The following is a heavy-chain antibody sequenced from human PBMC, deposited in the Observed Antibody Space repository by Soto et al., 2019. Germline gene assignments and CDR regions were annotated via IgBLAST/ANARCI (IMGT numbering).Heavy chain of an antibody. J-gene: IGHJ5*02. CDR3: AREGRIVATTQHAYNWFDP. V-gene: IGHV4-31*03. Sequence: TLSLTCTVSGGSISSGGYYWSWIRQHPGKGLEWIGYIYYSGSTYYNPSLKSRVTISVDTSKNQFSLKLSSVTAADTAVYYCAREGRIVATTQHAYNWFDPRGQGTLVTVSS. D-gene: IGHD5-12*01. CDR2: IYYSGST. CDR1: GGSISSGGYY.